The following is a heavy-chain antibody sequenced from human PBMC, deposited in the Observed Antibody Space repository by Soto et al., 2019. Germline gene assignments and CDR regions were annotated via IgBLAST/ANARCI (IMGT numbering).Heavy chain of an antibody. CDR3: ARHQSGSGNSNFDF. CDR1: EYSFRIYW. CDR2: VDPNDSFA. Sequence: LKISCQAFEYSFRIYWISWVRQKPGAGLEWMGRVDPNDSFATYSPSFEGHVSISVDKSTNIVYLQWRSLRASDTATYYCARHQSGSGNSNFDFWGQGTPVTVSS. D-gene: IGHD3-10*01. J-gene: IGHJ4*02. V-gene: IGHV5-10-1*01.